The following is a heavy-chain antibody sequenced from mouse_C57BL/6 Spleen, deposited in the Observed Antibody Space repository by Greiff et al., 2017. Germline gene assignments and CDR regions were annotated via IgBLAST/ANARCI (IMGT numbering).Heavy chain of an antibody. J-gene: IGHJ1*03. CDR2: ISDGGSYT. CDR1: GFTFSSYA. D-gene: IGHD1-1*01. CDR3: AREGYGSSYWYFDV. Sequence: EVQGVESGGGLVKPGGSLKLSCAASGFTFSSYAMSWVRQTPEKRLEWVATISDGGSYTYYPDNVKGRFTISRDNAKNNLYLQMSHLKSEDTAMYYCAREGYGSSYWYFDVWGTGTTVTVSS. V-gene: IGHV5-4*01.